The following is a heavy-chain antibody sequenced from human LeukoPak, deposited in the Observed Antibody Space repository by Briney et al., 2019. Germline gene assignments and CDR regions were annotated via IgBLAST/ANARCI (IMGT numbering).Heavy chain of an antibody. CDR2: INHSGST. V-gene: IGHV4-34*01. D-gene: IGHD6-13*01. CDR1: GGSFSGYY. CDR3: ARVVAAASYWYFDL. Sequence: SETLSLTCAVYGGSFSGYYWSWIRQPPGKGLEWIGEINHSGSTNHNPSLKSRVTISVDTSKNQLSLKLSSVTAADTAVYYCARVVAAASYWYFDLWGRGTLVTVSS. J-gene: IGHJ2*01.